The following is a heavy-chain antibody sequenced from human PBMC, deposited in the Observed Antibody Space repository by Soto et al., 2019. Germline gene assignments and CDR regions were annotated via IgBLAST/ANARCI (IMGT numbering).Heavy chain of an antibody. D-gene: IGHD2-2*01. CDR2: ISGSGGRI. J-gene: IGHJ4*02. Sequence: GGSLRLSCAASGFTFSSYAMSWVRQAPGKGLEWVSVISGSGGRINYADSVKGRFTISRDNSKNTLYVQMNSLRGEDTAVYYCAKPNLYCSSTSCYDYWGQGTLVTVSS. CDR1: GFTFSSYA. V-gene: IGHV3-23*01. CDR3: AKPNLYCSSTSCYDY.